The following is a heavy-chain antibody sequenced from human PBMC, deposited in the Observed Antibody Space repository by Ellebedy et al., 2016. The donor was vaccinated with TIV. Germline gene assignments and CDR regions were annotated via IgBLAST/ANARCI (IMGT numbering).Heavy chain of an antibody. J-gene: IGHJ4*02. CDR1: GFTFSSYA. V-gene: IGHV3-30*14. Sequence: GESLKISXAASGFTFSSYAMHWVRHAPGKGLEWVAVISYDGSNKYYADSVKGRFTISRDNSRNTLYLQMNSLRAEDTAVYYCARGRVKGRGDYWGQGTLVTVSS. CDR2: ISYDGSNK. D-gene: IGHD3-10*01. CDR3: ARGRVKGRGDY.